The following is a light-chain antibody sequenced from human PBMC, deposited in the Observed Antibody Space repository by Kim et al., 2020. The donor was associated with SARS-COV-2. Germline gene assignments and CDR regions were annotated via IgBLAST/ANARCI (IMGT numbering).Light chain of an antibody. J-gene: IGLJ3*02. Sequence: QSVLTQPPSVSGAPGQRVTISCTGSSSNIGAPYDVHWYQQFPGAAPKLLIYGNNNRPSGVLDRFSGSKSGTSASLAITGLQAEDEADYYCQSYDSSLSASVFGGGTQLTVL. CDR3: QSYDSSLSASV. V-gene: IGLV1-40*01. CDR2: GNN. CDR1: SSNIGAPYD.